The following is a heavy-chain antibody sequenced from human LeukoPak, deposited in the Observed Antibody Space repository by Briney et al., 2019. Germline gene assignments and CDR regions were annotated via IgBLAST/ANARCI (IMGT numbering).Heavy chain of an antibody. D-gene: IGHD1-20*01. CDR1: GFTFSDNY. CDR2: ISPSGSTI. CDR3: VTYAY. V-gene: IGHV3-11*04. Sequence: PGRSLRLSCAASGFTFSDNYLSWIRQAPGKGLEWISYISPSGSTIYYADSVKGRFTISRDNAKNSLYLQMNSLRAEDTALYHCVTYAYWGQGTLVTVSS. J-gene: IGHJ4*02.